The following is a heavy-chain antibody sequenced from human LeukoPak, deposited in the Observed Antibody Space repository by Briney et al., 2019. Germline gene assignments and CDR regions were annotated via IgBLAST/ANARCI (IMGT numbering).Heavy chain of an antibody. D-gene: IGHD3-22*01. J-gene: IGHJ4*02. CDR3: ARSRGTPPGGRGCYFDY. CDR2: IYYSGST. CDR1: GGSISSYY. V-gene: IGHV4-59*08. Sequence: SETLSLTCTVSGGSISSYYWSWIRQPPGKGLEWIGYIYYSGSTNYNPSLKSRVTISVDTSKNQFSLKLSSVTAADTAVYYCARSRGTPPGGRGCYFDYWGQGTLVTVSS.